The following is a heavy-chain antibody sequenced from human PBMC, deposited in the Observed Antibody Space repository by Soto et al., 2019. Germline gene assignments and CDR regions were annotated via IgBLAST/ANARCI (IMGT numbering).Heavy chain of an antibody. CDR1: GGSISTYY. V-gene: IGHV4-59*01. D-gene: IGHD6-19*01. CDR2: IHFSGAT. Sequence: VQLSESGPGLVRPSGTLSLTCRVSGGSISTYYWSWIRQPPGKGLEWIGYIHFSGATSYHPSLESRVTLSVDTSRNQLSLTLNSVTAADTAVYYCAREYSSFEYWGQGIQVTVSS. J-gene: IGHJ4*02. CDR3: AREYSSFEY.